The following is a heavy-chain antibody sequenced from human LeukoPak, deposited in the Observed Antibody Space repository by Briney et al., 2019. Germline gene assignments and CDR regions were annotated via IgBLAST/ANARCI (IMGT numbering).Heavy chain of an antibody. J-gene: IGHJ4*02. CDR1: GGSFSGYY. CDR3: ARASLVWFGETWGYFDY. V-gene: IGHV4-34*01. Sequence: SETLSLTCAVYGGSFSGYYWSWIRRPPGKGLEWIGEINHSGSTNYNPSLKSRVTISVDTSKNQFSLKLSSVTAADTAVYYCARASLVWFGETWGYFDYWGQGTLVTVSS. CDR2: INHSGST. D-gene: IGHD3-10*01.